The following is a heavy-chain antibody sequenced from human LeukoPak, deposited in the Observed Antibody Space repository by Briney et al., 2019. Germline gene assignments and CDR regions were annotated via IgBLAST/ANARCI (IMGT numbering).Heavy chain of an antibody. CDR3: AKALWSSGWSGRGGFHYYYGMDV. CDR1: GFTFSSYA. V-gene: IGHV3-30*04. J-gene: IGHJ6*02. CDR2: ISYDGSHK. D-gene: IGHD6-19*01. Sequence: GGSLRLSCAASGFTFSSYAMHWVRQAPGKGLEWVAVISYDGSHKYYADSVKGRFTISRDNSKNTLYLQMNSLRSEDTAVYYCAKALWSSGWSGRGGFHYYYGMDVWGQGTLVTVSS.